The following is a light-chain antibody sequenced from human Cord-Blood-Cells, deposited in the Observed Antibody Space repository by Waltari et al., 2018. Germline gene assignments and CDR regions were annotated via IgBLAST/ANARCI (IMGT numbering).Light chain of an antibody. CDR2: DAS. Sequence: PASVSGSPGQSITISCTGTSSDVGGYNYVSWYQQKPGQAPRLLIYDASNRATGIPARFSGSGSGTDFTLTINSLEPEDFAVYYCQQRSNWPPLTFGGGTKVEIK. J-gene: IGKJ4*01. CDR1: DVGGYNY. CDR3: QQRSNWPPLT. V-gene: IGKV3-11*01.